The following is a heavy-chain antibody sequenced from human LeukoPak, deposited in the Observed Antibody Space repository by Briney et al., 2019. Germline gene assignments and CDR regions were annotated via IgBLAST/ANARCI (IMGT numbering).Heavy chain of an antibody. CDR2: ISAYNGNT. V-gene: IGHV1-18*01. CDR3: ARDTSPYSSSWYSYFDY. CDR1: GYTFTSYG. J-gene: IGHJ4*02. D-gene: IGHD6-13*01. Sequence: GASVKVSCKASGYTFTSYGISWVRQAPGQGLEWMGWISAYNGNTNYAQKLQGRVTMTTDTSTSTAYMELRSLRSDDTAVYYCARDTSPYSSSWYSYFDYWGQGTLVTVSS.